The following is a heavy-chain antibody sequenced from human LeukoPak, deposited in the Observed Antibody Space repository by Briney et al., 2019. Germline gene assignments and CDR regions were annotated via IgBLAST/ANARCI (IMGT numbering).Heavy chain of an antibody. D-gene: IGHD3-3*01. CDR2: IYTSGGT. CDR1: GGSISSYY. J-gene: IGHJ4*02. V-gene: IGHV4-4*07. CDR3: ALTSFNYDFWSGYLFDY. Sequence: SETLSLTCTVSGGSISSYYWSWIRQPAGKGLEWIGRIYTSGGTNYNPSLKSRVTMSVDMSKNQFSLMLSSVTAADTAVYYCALTSFNYDFWSGYLFDYWGQGTLVTVSP.